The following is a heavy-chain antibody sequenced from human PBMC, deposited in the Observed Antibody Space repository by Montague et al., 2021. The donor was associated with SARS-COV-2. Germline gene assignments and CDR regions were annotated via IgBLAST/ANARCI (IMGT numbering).Heavy chain of an antibody. CDR1: GFTFSSYS. D-gene: IGHD2-2*01. CDR2: ISSSSSYI. V-gene: IGHV3-21*01. Sequence: SLRLSCAASGFTFSSYSMNWVRQTPGKGLEWVSSISSSSSYIYYADSVKGRFTISRDNAKNSLYPQMNSLRAEDTAVYYCAREGDIVVVPAAMHYYYYGMDVWGQGTTVTVSS. CDR3: AREGDIVVVPAAMHYYYYGMDV. J-gene: IGHJ6*02.